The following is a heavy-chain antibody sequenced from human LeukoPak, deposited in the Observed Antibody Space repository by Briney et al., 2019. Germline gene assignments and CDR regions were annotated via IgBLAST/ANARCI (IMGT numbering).Heavy chain of an antibody. CDR1: GFTFSSYD. CDR2: IGTAGDT. Sequence: GGSLRLSCAASGFTFSSYDMHWVRQATGKGLEWVSAIGTAGDTYYPGSVKGRFTISRENAKNSLYLQMNSLRAGDTAVYYCARAKSFWSGPSGYYYYGMDVWGQGTTVTVSS. CDR3: ARAKSFWSGPSGYYYYGMDV. V-gene: IGHV3-13*01. D-gene: IGHD3-3*01. J-gene: IGHJ6*02.